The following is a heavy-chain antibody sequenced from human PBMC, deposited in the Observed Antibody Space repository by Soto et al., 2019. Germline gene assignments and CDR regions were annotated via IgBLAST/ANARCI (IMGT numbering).Heavy chain of an antibody. D-gene: IGHD1-26*01. Sequence: EVQLLESGVGLVQPGVSLRLSCAASVITFSSYAMTWVRQAPGTGLEWVSASSVSGATTDYADSTKGRFTTSRATSKNPLYLRMNGLRAEDTAVSYCAKGVLAGVEHRGVDVWGQGTTVIVSS. J-gene: IGHJ6*02. V-gene: IGHV3-23*01. CDR2: SSVSGATT. CDR1: VITFSSYA. CDR3: AKGVLAGVEHRGVDV.